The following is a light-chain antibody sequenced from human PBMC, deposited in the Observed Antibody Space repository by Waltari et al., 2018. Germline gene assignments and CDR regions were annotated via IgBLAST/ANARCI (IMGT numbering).Light chain of an antibody. Sequence: SQELTQPPSVSVSPGQTASITCSGDKLGDKRGCWYQQKPGQSPVLVMYQDSKRPSGIPTLLSGSSSGNTATLTISGTQAMDEADYYCQAWDSTAPHVVFGGGTKLTVL. CDR1: KLGDKR. CDR2: QDS. V-gene: IGLV3-1*01. J-gene: IGLJ2*01. CDR3: QAWDSTAPHVV.